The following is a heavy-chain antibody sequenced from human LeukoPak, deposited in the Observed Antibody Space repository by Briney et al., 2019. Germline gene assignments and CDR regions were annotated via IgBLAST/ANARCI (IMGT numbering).Heavy chain of an antibody. CDR2: IYYSGST. CDR1: GGSISSYY. D-gene: IGHD6-13*01. V-gene: IGHV4-59*08. Sequence: SETLSLTCTVSGGSISSYYWSWIRQPPGKGLEWIGYIYYSGSTNYNPSLKRRVTISVDTSKNQSSLKLSSVTAADTAVYYCARLSQQLDYWGQGTLVTVSS. J-gene: IGHJ4*02. CDR3: ARLSQQLDY.